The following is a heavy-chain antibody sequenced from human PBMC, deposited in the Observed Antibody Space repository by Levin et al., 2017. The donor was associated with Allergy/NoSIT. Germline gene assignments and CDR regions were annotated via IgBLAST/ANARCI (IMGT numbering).Heavy chain of an antibody. Sequence: GASVKVSCKASGYTFTNYGVSWVRQFPGQGLEWMGWINGYNGNTIYPQKLQGRVTLTIDTSTTTVFMELRGLTSDDTALYYCARDGVYDFRSPHYWGYFDLWGQGTLVTVSS. CDR2: INGYNGNT. CDR1: GYTFTNYG. CDR3: ARDGVYDFRSPHYWGYFDL. D-gene: IGHD3/OR15-3a*01. V-gene: IGHV1-18*01. J-gene: IGHJ5*02.